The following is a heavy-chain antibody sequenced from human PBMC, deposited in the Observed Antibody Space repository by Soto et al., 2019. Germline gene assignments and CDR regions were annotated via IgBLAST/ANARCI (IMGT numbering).Heavy chain of an antibody. J-gene: IGHJ4*02. CDR1: GGSFSGYY. D-gene: IGHD6-6*01. Sequence: SETLSLTCAVYGGSFSGYYWSWIRQPPGKGLEWIGEINHSGSTNYNPSLKSRVTISVDTSKNQFSLKLSSVTAADTAVYYCARGRIGGSSHYYWGQGTLVTVSS. V-gene: IGHV4-34*01. CDR2: INHSGST. CDR3: ARGRIGGSSHYY.